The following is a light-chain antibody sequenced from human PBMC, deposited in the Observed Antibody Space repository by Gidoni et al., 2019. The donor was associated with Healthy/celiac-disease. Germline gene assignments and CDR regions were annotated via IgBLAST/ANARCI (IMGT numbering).Light chain of an antibody. CDR3: CSYAGSSTVV. CDR2: EGS. CDR1: SSDVGSYNL. Sequence: QSALTQPASASGSPGQSSTISCTGTSSDVGSYNLVSWYQQHPGKAPKLMIYEGSKRPSGVSNRFSGSKSGNTASLTISGLQAEDEADYYCCSYAGSSTVVFGGGTKLTVL. V-gene: IGLV2-23*01. J-gene: IGLJ2*01.